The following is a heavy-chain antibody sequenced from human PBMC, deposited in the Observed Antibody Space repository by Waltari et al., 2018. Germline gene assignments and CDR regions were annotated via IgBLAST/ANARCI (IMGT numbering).Heavy chain of an antibody. V-gene: IGHV4-4*07. J-gene: IGHJ4*02. CDR1: GASISNFS. D-gene: IGHD2-8*02. CDR2: INTSGST. CDR3: ARLEYCTGSNCYGDS. Sequence: QVQLQESGPGLVRPSETLSLTCTVSGASISNFSWSWIRQPAGKGLEWIGRINTSGSTNQNPSLKSRITMSVDTSKNQFSLKLSSVTAADTAVYYCARLEYCTGSNCYGDSWGQGTLVTVSS.